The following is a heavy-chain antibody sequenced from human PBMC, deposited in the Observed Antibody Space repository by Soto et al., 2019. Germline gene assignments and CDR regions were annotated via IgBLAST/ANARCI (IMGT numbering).Heavy chain of an antibody. V-gene: IGHV3-30*03. CDR3: ARDVAMPTGLGLGY. CDR2: ISNDGSKK. D-gene: IGHD6-19*01. Sequence: PGGPLRLSCAPSWFAFTNYGIHWVRQAPGKGLEWVAHISNDGSKKFYGDSVKGRFTISRDNSENTVYLQMTSLRPDDTAVFYCARDVAMPTGLGLGYWGQGTLVTVSS. CDR1: WFAFTNYG. J-gene: IGHJ4*02.